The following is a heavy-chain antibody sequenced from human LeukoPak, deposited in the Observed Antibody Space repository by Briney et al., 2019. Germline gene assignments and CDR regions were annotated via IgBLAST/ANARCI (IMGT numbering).Heavy chain of an antibody. J-gene: IGHJ4*02. Sequence: SETLSLTCAVSGGSISSSNWWSWVRQPPGKGLEWIGEIYHSGSTNYNPSLKSRVTIPVDKSKNQFSLKLSSVTAADTAVYYCASQDYYDYVWGSYPFDYWGQGTLVTVSS. V-gene: IGHV4-4*02. D-gene: IGHD3-16*02. CDR2: IYHSGST. CDR3: ASQDYYDYVWGSYPFDY. CDR1: GGSISSSNW.